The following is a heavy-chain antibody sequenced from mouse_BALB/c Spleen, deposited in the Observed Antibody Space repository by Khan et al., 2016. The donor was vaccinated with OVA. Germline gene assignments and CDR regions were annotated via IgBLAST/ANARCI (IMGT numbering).Heavy chain of an antibody. D-gene: IGHD2-1*01. CDR3: TSRCEGNGAY. Sequence: EVQLQESGPGLVKPSQSLSLTCSVTGYSITSGYYWSWIRQFPGNRLEWMGYISYDGSNNYNPSLKNRISITRDTSKKQLFLKLTSVTTEDTATLCWTSRCEGNGAYWGQGTLVTVSA. CDR2: ISYDGSN. J-gene: IGHJ3*01. CDR1: GYSITSGYY. V-gene: IGHV3-6*02.